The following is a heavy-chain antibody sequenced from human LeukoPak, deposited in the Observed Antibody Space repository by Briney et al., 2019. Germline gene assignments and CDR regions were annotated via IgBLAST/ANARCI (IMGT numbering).Heavy chain of an antibody. J-gene: IGHJ4*02. CDR2: IWYDGSNK. D-gene: IGHD3-22*01. CDR1: GFTFSSCG. CDR3: ARVVYDSSGYYLLPDY. Sequence: GGSLRLSCAASGFTFSSCGMHWVRQAPGKGLEWVAVIWYDGSNKYYADSVKGRFTISRDNSKNTLYLQMNSLRAEDTAVYYCARVVYDSSGYYLLPDYWGQGTLVTVSS. V-gene: IGHV3-33*01.